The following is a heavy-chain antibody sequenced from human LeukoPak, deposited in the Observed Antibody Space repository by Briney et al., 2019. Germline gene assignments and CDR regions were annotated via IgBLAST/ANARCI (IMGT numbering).Heavy chain of an antibody. CDR2: INPNSGET. CDR3: ARDRDYSNTERGFDY. D-gene: IGHD4-11*01. V-gene: IGHV1-2*02. Sequence: GASVTVSYMPSVYTLPDYYIHWVRQAPGQRLEWMGWINPNSGETNSAQKFQGRVTMTGDTSISTAYMELRRVTSDDTAVYYCARDRDYSNTERGFDYWGQGTLVTVSS. J-gene: IGHJ4*02. CDR1: VYTLPDYY.